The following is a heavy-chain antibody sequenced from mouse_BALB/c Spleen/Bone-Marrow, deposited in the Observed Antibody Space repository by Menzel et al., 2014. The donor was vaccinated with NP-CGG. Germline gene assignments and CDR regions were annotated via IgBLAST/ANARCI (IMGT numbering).Heavy chain of an antibody. CDR3: ARFWYIDY. J-gene: IGHJ2*01. CDR2: INSNGGST. Sequence: EVQLVESGGGLVQPGGSLKLSCAASGFTFSSYGMSWVRQTPDKRLELVATINSNGGSTYYPDSVKGRFTISRDNAKNTLYLQMSSLKSEDTSMYYCARFWYIDYRAQSSTLTLPS. V-gene: IGHV5-6-3*01. CDR1: GFTFSSYG.